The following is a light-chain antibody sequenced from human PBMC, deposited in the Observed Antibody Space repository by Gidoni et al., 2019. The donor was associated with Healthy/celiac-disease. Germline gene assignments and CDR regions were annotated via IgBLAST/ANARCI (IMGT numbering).Light chain of an antibody. CDR3: QVWDSSSDHRGHVV. J-gene: IGLJ2*01. V-gene: IGLV3-21*02. Sequence: SYVLTQPPSVSVAPGQTASITLGGNKIGSKSVHCYQQKPGQAPVLVVDDDSYRPSGIPERFSGSNSGNTATLTISRVEAGDEADYYCQVWDSSSDHRGHVVVGGGTKLTVL. CDR2: DDS. CDR1: KIGSKS.